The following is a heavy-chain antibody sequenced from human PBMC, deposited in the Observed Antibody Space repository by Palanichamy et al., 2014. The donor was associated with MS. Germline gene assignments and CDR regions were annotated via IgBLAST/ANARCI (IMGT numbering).Heavy chain of an antibody. J-gene: IGHJ5*02. Sequence: QLVEVWGRAWSSLGGPSRLSCAASGFTFSSYGMHWVRQAPGKGLEWVAVIWYDGSNKYYADSVKGRFTISRDNSKNTLYLQMNSLRAEDTAVYYCARRNGDYYDSSGPNWFDPWGQGTLVTVSS. V-gene: IGHV3-33*01. CDR3: ARRNGDYYDSSGPNWFDP. CDR1: GFTFSSYG. CDR2: IWYDGSNK. D-gene: IGHD3-22*01.